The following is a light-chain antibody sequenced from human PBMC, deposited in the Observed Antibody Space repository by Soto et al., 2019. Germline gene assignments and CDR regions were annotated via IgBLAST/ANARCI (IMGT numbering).Light chain of an antibody. CDR3: QQYTNWPPFT. V-gene: IGKV3-15*01. CDR2: GAS. Sequence: EIVLTQSPATLSVSPGERATLSCRASQSVGSNFAWSQQKPGQAPRLLIYGASTRATGGPARFSGSGSGTDFTLTISSLLSEDFAVYYCQQYTNWPPFTFGQGSRLVSK. J-gene: IGKJ5*01. CDR1: QSVGSN.